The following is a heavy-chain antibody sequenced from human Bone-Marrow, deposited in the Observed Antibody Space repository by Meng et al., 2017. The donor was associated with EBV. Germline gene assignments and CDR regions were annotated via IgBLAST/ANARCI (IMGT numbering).Heavy chain of an antibody. CDR1: GGSFSDFN. V-gene: IGHV4-34*01. J-gene: IGHJ4*02. D-gene: IGHD6-6*01. CDR2: IYHSGST. CDR3: AREGGFYSSSPDY. Sequence: QGQLHHWGQGLLKPSEPLSLICAVYGGSFSDFNWRWIRQPPGKGLEWIGEIYHSGSTNYNPSLKSRVTISVDEPKNQFSLKLTSVTAADTAVYYCAREGGFYSSSPDYWGPGTLVTVSS.